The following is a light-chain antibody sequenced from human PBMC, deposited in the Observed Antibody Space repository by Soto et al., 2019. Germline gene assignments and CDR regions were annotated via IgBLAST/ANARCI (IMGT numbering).Light chain of an antibody. CDR2: DAS. J-gene: IGKJ1*01. V-gene: IGKV3-15*01. CDR3: QQNNNWPRT. CDR1: QSVKSD. Sequence: ETVMTQSPATLSVSPGERATLSCRASQSVKSDLAWYQKKPGQAPRLLIYDASTRATGIPARFSGGGSGTEFTLTISSLQSEDFAVYYCQQNNNWPRTFGQGTKVDIK.